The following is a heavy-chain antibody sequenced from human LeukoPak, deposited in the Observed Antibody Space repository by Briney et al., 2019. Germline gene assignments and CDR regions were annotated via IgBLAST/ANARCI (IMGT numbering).Heavy chain of an antibody. CDR3: AELGITMIGGV. CDR1: GFTFSSYE. CDR2: ISSSGSTI. V-gene: IGHV3-48*03. J-gene: IGHJ6*04. D-gene: IGHD3-10*02. Sequence: GGSLRLSCAASGFTFSSYEMNWVRQAPGKGLEWVSYISSSGSTIYYADSVKGRFTISRDNAKNSLYLQMNSLRAEDMAVYYCAELGITMIGGVWGKGTTVTISS.